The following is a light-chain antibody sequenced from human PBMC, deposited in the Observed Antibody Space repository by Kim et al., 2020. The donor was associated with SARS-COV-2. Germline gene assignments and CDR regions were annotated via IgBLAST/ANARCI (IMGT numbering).Light chain of an antibody. CDR1: QSVSSSY. J-gene: IGKJ5*01. CDR2: GAS. V-gene: IGKV3-20*01. CDR3: QQYGRSPTT. Sequence: EVLLTQSPGTLSLSPGERAILSCRASQSVSSSYLAWYQHKPGQSPRLLIHGASSRATDVPDRFRGGGSGTDFTLTITRLEPEDFAVYYCQQYGRSPTTFGQGTRLEIK.